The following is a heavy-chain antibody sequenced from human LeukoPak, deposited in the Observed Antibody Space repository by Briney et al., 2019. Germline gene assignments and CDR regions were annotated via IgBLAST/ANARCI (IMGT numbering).Heavy chain of an antibody. CDR3: APRGDIEHSYVYGKSFDP. CDR1: GGSFSAYY. Sequence: SETLSLTCAVYGGSFSAYYWTWIRQPPGKGLEWIGEINHSGSSNYNSSLRSRVTISVDTSYKQFSLRLSSVTAADTAVYCCAPRGDIEHSYVYGKSFDPWGQGTRVTVSS. V-gene: IGHV4-34*01. D-gene: IGHD5-18*01. CDR2: INHSGSS. J-gene: IGHJ5*02.